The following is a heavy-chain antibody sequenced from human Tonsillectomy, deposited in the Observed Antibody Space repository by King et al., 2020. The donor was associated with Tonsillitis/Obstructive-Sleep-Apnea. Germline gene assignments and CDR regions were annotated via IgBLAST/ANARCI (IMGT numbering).Heavy chain of an antibody. Sequence: EVQLVESGGGLVQPGGSLRLSCAASGFTFSNYEMNWVRQAPGKGLEWVSYIVSSGSTIYYADSVKGRFTISRDNAKNSLYLQMNSLRAEDTAVYYCARDADSTGWYDYWGQGTLVTVSP. D-gene: IGHD6-19*01. V-gene: IGHV3-48*03. CDR2: IVSSGSTI. J-gene: IGHJ4*02. CDR3: ARDADSTGWYDY. CDR1: GFTFSNYE.